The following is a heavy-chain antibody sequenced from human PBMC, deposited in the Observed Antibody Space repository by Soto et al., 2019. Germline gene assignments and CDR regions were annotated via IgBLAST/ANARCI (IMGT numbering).Heavy chain of an antibody. CDR1: GFIVSTSY. J-gene: IGHJ4*02. V-gene: IGHV3-66*01. CDR2: IYNDGST. Sequence: EVQLVESGGGLVQPGGSLRLSCAVSGFIVSTSYRSWVRQAPGKGLEWVSIIYNDGSTYYADSVKGRFTVSRDDSKNTLYLEILNLRAEDTAVYYCARDSYTRHWGQGTLVTVSS. CDR3: ARDSYTRH. D-gene: IGHD4-4*01.